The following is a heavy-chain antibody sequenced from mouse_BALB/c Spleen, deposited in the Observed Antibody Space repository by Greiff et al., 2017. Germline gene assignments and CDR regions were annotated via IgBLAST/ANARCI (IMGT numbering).Heavy chain of an antibody. CDR3: GGGTPY. CDR2: ISYSGST. V-gene: IGHV3-2*02. D-gene: IGHD4-1*01. J-gene: IGHJ3*01. CDR1: GYSITSDYA. Sequence: EVKLMESGPGLVKPSQSLSLTCTVTGYSITSDYAWNWIRQFPGNKLEWMGYISYSGSTSYNPSLKSRISITRYTSKNQFFLQLNSVTTEDTATYYCGGGTPYWGQGTLVTVSA.